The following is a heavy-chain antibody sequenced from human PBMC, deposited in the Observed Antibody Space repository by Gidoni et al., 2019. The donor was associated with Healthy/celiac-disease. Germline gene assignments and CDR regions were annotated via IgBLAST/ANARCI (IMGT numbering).Heavy chain of an antibody. CDR3: ARDGYKRIDY. Sequence: QVQLQQWGAGLLKPSEPLSLTCAVYGGSFSGYYWSWIRQPPGKGLEWIGEINHSGSTNYNPSRKSRVTISVDTSKNQFALKLSSVTAADTAVYYCARDGYKRIDYWGQGTLVTVSS. D-gene: IGHD5-12*01. V-gene: IGHV4-34*01. CDR1: GGSFSGYY. J-gene: IGHJ4*02. CDR2: INHSGST.